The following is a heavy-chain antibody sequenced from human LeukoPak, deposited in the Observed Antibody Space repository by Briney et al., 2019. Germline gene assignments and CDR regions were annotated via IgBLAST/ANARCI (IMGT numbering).Heavy chain of an antibody. CDR2: IKQDGSET. CDR3: ARDTFGGSCYES. V-gene: IGHV3-7*04. Sequence: PGGSLRLSCTASGFTFNNHYMTWVRQAPGKGLEWVANIKQDGSETFYLDSVKGRFTISRDNAKNSLYLQMNDVRAEDTAVYFCARDTFGGSCYESWGQGTLVTVTS. CDR1: GFTFNNHY. D-gene: IGHD3-16*01. J-gene: IGHJ5*02.